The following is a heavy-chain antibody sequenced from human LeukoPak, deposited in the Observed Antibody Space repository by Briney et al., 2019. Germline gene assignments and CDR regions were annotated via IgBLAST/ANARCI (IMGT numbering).Heavy chain of an antibody. Sequence: GASVKVSCKASGYTFTGYYMHWVRQAPGQRLEWMGWINPNSGGTNYAQKFQGRVTMTRDTSISTAYMELSRLRSDDTAVYYCARDSSHFGVVMSGYWGQGTLVTVSS. CDR1: GYTFTGYY. CDR3: ARDSSHFGVVMSGY. V-gene: IGHV1-2*02. D-gene: IGHD3-3*01. CDR2: INPNSGGT. J-gene: IGHJ4*02.